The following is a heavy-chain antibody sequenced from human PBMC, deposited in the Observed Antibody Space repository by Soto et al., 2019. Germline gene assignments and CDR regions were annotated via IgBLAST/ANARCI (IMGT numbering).Heavy chain of an antibody. CDR1: GDGVSSNSAA. CDR3: ARENVYYHDSSGPFDY. V-gene: IGHV6-1*01. D-gene: IGHD3-22*01. J-gene: IGHJ4*02. CDR2: TYYRSQWLN. Sequence: PSQTLSLTCAISGDGVSSNSAAWNWIRQSPSRGLEWLGRTYYRSQWLNDYADSVKSRITIKPDTSKNQFSLELDSVTPEDTAVYYCARENVYYHDSSGPFDYWGLGPLVTVYS.